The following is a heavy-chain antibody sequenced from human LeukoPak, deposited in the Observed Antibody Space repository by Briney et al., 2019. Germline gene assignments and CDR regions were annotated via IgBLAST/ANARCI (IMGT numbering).Heavy chain of an antibody. CDR3: AKGTPYYDFWSGYYKGYYYMDV. CDR1: GFTFSSYG. CDR2: ILSDGSKE. Sequence: GGSLRLSCAASGFTFSSYGMHWVRQAPGKGLEWVAVILSDGSKEFYTDSVKGRFTISRDNSKNTLYLQMNSLRAEDTAVYYCAKGTPYYDFWSGYYKGYYYMDVWGKGTTVTVSS. V-gene: IGHV3-33*06. J-gene: IGHJ6*03. D-gene: IGHD3-3*01.